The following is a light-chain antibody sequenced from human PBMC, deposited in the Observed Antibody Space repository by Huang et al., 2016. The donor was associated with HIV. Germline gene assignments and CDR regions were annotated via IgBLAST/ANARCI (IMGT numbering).Light chain of an antibody. Sequence: DIVMTQSPDSLAVSLGERATINCKSSQSLLYRSNNKNYLAWYQPKPGQPPKLLIYWASTRESGVPDRFSGSGSGTDFTLTISSLQAEDVAVYHCQQFYSTPITFGQGTRLEIK. CDR1: QSLLYRSNNKNY. J-gene: IGKJ5*01. CDR3: QQFYSTPIT. CDR2: WAS. V-gene: IGKV4-1*01.